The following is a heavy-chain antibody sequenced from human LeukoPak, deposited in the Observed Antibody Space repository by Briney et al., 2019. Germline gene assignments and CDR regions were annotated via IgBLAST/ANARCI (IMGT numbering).Heavy chain of an antibody. CDR2: IIPILGIA. CDR1: GGTFSSYA. D-gene: IGHD5-18*01. CDR3: ARDRDTAMVSLVSYYYGMDV. V-gene: IGHV1-69*04. Sequence: EASVKVSCKASGGTFSSYAISRVRQAPGQGLEWMGRIIPILGIANYAQKFQGRVTITADKSTSTAYMELSSLRSEDTAVYYCARDRDTAMVSLVSYYYGMDVWGQGTTVTVSS. J-gene: IGHJ6*02.